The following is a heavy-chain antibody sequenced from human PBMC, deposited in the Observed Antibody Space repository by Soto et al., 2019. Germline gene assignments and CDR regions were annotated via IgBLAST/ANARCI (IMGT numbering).Heavy chain of an antibody. Sequence: SETLSLTCTVSGGSVSSGSYYWSWIRQPPGKGLEWIGYIYYSGSTNYNPSLKSRVTISVDTSKNQFSLKLSSVTAADTAVYYCASSDGEDYGYFDYWGQGTLVTVSS. V-gene: IGHV4-61*01. D-gene: IGHD4-17*01. J-gene: IGHJ4*02. CDR3: ASSDGEDYGYFDY. CDR2: IYYSGST. CDR1: GGSVSSGSYY.